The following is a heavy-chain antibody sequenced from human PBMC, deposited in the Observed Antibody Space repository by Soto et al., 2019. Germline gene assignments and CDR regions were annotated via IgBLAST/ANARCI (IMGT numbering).Heavy chain of an antibody. V-gene: IGHV1-69*13. Sequence: AVKVSCKASGGTFSSYAISWVRQAPGQGLEWMGGIIPIFGTANYAQKFQGRVTITADESTSTAYMELSSLRSEDMAVYYCALTIYDSPVPITDYWGQGTLVTVSS. J-gene: IGHJ4*02. D-gene: IGHD3-3*01. CDR3: ALTIYDSPVPITDY. CDR1: GGTFSSYA. CDR2: IIPIFGTA.